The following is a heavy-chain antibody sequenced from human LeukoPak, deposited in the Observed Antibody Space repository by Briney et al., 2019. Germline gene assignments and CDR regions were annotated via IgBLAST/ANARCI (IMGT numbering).Heavy chain of an antibody. Sequence: ASVKVSCKVSGYTLTELSMHWVRQAPGKGLEWMGGFDPEDGETIYAQKFQGRVTMTEDTSTDTAYMELSSVRSEDTAVYYCATLGWELPTFDYWGQGTLVTVSS. D-gene: IGHD1-26*01. CDR2: FDPEDGET. CDR3: ATLGWELPTFDY. V-gene: IGHV1-24*01. J-gene: IGHJ4*02. CDR1: GYTLTELS.